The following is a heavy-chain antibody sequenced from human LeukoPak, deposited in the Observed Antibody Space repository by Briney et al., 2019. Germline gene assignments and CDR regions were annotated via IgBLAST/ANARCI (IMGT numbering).Heavy chain of an antibody. V-gene: IGHV4-30-4*01. CDR2: IYYSGST. D-gene: IGHD3-10*01. Sequence: PSETLSLTCTVSGGSISSGDYYWSWIRQPPGKGLEWIGYIYYSGSTYYNPSLKSRVTISVDTSKNQFSLKLSSVTAADTAVYYCARSTEEDYCGSGPRWDWFDPWGQGTLVTVSS. J-gene: IGHJ5*02. CDR1: GGSISSGDYY. CDR3: ARSTEEDYCGSGPRWDWFDP.